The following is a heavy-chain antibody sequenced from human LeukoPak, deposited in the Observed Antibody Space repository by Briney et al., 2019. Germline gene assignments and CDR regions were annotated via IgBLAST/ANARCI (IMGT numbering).Heavy chain of an antibody. J-gene: IGHJ5*02. CDR2: INPNSGGI. D-gene: IGHD3-9*01. CDR3: ARLEGTGYRGGWFDP. V-gene: IGHV1-2*07. Sequence: AASVKVSCKASGYTFTDHYMHWVRQAPGQGPEWMGWINPNSGGINDYAHKFQGRVTMTRDTSISTAYMELGGLRSDDTAVYYCARLEGTGYRGGWFDPWGQGSLVTVSS. CDR1: GYTFTDHY.